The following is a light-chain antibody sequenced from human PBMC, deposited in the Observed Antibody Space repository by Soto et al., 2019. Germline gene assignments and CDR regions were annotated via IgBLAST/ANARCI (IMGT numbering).Light chain of an antibody. CDR2: DAS. Sequence: DIQMTQSPSSLSASVGARVTITCQASQDISNYLSWYQQKPGKAPKLLIYDASHLETGVPSRFSGSGSETDFTFTISSLQPEDIATYYCQQYDNVLITFGQGTRLEI. CDR3: QQYDNVLIT. V-gene: IGKV1-33*01. J-gene: IGKJ5*01. CDR1: QDISNY.